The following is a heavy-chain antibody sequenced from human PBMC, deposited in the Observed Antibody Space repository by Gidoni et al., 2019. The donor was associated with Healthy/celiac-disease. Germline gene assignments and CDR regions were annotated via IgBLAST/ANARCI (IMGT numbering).Heavy chain of an antibody. V-gene: IGHV4-39*01. D-gene: IGHD3-22*01. Sequence: QLQLQESGPGLVKPSETLSLTCTVPGGSTSSSSYYWGWIRQPPGKGLEWIGSIYYSGSTYYNPSLKSRVTISVDTSKNQFSLKLSSVTAADTAVYYCARLHFYYDSSGYYQKVFWFDPWGQGTLVTVSS. CDR3: ARLHFYYDSSGYYQKVFWFDP. J-gene: IGHJ5*02. CDR2: IYYSGST. CDR1: GGSTSSSSYY.